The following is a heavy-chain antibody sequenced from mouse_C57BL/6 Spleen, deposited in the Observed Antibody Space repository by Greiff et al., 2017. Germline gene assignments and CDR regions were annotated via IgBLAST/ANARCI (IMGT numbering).Heavy chain of an antibody. V-gene: IGHV1-15*01. J-gene: IGHJ4*01. CDR2: IDPETGGT. D-gene: IGHD1-1*01. Sequence: QVQLQQSGAELVRPGASVTLSCKASGYTFTDYEMHWVKQTPVHGLEWIGAIDPETGGTAYNQKFKGKAILTADKSSSTAYMELRSLTSEDSAVYYCTRSALFTTVVATSMDYWGQGTSVTVSS. CDR1: GYTFTDYE. CDR3: TRSALFTTVVATSMDY.